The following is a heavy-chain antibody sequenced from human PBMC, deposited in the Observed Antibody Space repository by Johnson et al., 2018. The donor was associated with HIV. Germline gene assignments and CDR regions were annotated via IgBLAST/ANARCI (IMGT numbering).Heavy chain of an antibody. CDR2: IYADGGT. CDR1: GITVSSTY. V-gene: IGHV3-66*01. J-gene: IGHJ3*02. Sequence: MMLVESGGGLVQPGGSLRLSCAASGITVSSTYMTWVRQAPGKGLEWVSVIYADGGTYYPDSVKARFTISRDNSKNTLYLQMNSLRAEDTAVYYCAKDGGRLRTDAFDIWGQGTMVTVSS. CDR3: AKDGGRLRTDAFDI. D-gene: IGHD2-15*01.